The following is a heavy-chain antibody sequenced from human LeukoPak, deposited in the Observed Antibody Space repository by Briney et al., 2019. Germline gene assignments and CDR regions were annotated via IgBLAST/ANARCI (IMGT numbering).Heavy chain of an antibody. CDR1: GGSISSISYY. D-gene: IGHD3-10*01. J-gene: IGHJ4*02. CDR3: ASDVLLWFGELLSGKN. V-gene: IGHV4-39*01. Sequence: SETLSLTCTVSGGSISSISYYWGWIRQPPGKGLEWIGSIYYSGSTYHNPSLKSRVTISVDTSKNQFSLKLSSVTAADTAVYYCASDVLLWFGELLSGKNWGQGTLVTVSS. CDR2: IYYSGST.